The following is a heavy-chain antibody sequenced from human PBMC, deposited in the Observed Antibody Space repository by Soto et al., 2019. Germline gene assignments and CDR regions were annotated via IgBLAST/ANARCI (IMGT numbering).Heavy chain of an antibody. V-gene: IGHV4-59*01. Sequence: PSETLSLTCTVSGGSISSYYWSWIRQPPGKGLEWIGYIYYSGSTNYNPSLKSRVTISVDTSKNQFSLKLSSVTATDTAVYYCARDLRDLGFWTNYYYGMDVWGQGTTVTVSS. J-gene: IGHJ6*02. D-gene: IGHD3-3*01. CDR3: ARDLRDLGFWTNYYYGMDV. CDR2: IYYSGST. CDR1: GGSISSYY.